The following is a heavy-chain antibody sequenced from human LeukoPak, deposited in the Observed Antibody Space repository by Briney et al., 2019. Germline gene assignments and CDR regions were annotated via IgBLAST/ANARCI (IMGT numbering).Heavy chain of an antibody. V-gene: IGHV3-11*04. CDR2: ISNSGNSI. CDR3: ASLPGHQYDFWSGPLPGFDP. J-gene: IGHJ5*02. CDR1: GFTFSDYY. D-gene: IGHD3-3*01. Sequence: GGSLRLSCAASGFTFSDYYMSWIRQAPGKGLEWVSDISNSGNSIYYADSVKGRFTISRDNAKNTLYLQMNSLRAEDTAVYYCASLPGHQYDFWSGPLPGFDPWGQGTLVTVSS.